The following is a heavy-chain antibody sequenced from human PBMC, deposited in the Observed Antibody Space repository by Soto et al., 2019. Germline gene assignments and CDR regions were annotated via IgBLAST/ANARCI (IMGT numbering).Heavy chain of an antibody. CDR2: TYYRSRWYN. Sequence: SQTLSLTCAISGDSVSSNSATWNWIRQSPSRGLEWLGRTYYRSRWYNDYGLSVKSRITINPDTSKNQVSLQLNSVTPEDTAVYFCAKAGVESYYFYGMDVWCQGTTVTVSS. V-gene: IGHV6-1*01. J-gene: IGHJ6*02. CDR3: AKAGVESYYFYGMDV. CDR1: GDSVSSNSAT.